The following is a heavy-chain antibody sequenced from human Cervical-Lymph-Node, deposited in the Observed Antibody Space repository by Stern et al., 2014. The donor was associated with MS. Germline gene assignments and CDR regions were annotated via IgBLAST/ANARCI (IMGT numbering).Heavy chain of an antibody. CDR2: IKKIGSEK. Sequence: EVQLVESGGALAHPGGSLRFSCAASGSTFSSYWMSWVRPAPGRGLEWVPNIKKIGSEKYYVDSVKGRFTISRDNAKNSLYLQMNSLRAEDTAVYYCARDLTTLRPPYYYYYGMDVWGQGTTVTVSS. V-gene: IGHV3-7*01. CDR1: GSTFSSYW. J-gene: IGHJ6*02. CDR3: ARDLTTLRPPYYYYYGMDV. D-gene: IGHD3-22*01.